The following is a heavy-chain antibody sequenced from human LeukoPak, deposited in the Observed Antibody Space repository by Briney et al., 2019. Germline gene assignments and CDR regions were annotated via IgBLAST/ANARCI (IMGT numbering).Heavy chain of an antibody. CDR1: GFSLSISGMC. Sequence: SGPTLVKPTQTLTLTCTFSGFSLSISGMCLSWTPQPPGKALGWLALIDWDDDKYYSTSLKTRLTISKDTSKNQVVLTMTNMDPVDTATYYCARTPYSSGWYDYWGQGTLVTVSS. D-gene: IGHD6-19*01. J-gene: IGHJ4*02. CDR2: IDWDDDK. V-gene: IGHV2-70*01. CDR3: ARTPYSSGWYDY.